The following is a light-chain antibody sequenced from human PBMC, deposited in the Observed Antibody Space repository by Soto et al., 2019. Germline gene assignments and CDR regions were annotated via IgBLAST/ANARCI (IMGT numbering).Light chain of an antibody. CDR1: QSVSSSY. V-gene: IGKV3-20*01. Sequence: MVLTKSPGTLSLSPGERATLCSRASQSVSSSYLAWYQQKPGQAPRLLIYGASSRATGIPDRFSGSGSGTDFTLTISRLEPEDFAVYYCQQYGSSPRTFGQGTKV. CDR2: GAS. J-gene: IGKJ1*01. CDR3: QQYGSSPRT.